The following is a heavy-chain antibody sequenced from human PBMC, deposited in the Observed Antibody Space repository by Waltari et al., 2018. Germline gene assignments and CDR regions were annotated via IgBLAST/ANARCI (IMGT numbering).Heavy chain of an antibody. Sequence: HLQESGPGLVKPSGTLSLICAVSGDSMSPSHWWSWVRQPPGKGLEWIGQVHGSGKTNISPAFASRVTVSLDTATYHIALKVTSAAAADTALYYCARDRGRGLYRDTWGRGILVTVSP. CDR2: VHGSGKT. D-gene: IGHD2-15*01. CDR1: GDSMSPSHW. J-gene: IGHJ5*02. V-gene: IGHV4-4*02. CDR3: ARDRGRGLYRDT.